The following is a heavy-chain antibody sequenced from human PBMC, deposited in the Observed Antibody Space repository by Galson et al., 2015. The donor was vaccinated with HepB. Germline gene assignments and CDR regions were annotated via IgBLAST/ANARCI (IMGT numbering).Heavy chain of an antibody. V-gene: IGHV3-33*08. CDR2: IWYDGSNK. CDR1: GFTFSSYA. J-gene: IGHJ2*01. Sequence: SLRLSCAASGFTFSSYAMHWVRQAPGKGLEWVAVIWYDGSNKYYADSVKGRFTISRDNSKNTLYLQMNSLRAEDTAVYYCARDRCSSTSCQYTFVWYFDLWGRGTLVTVSS. CDR3: ARDRCSSTSCQYTFVWYFDL. D-gene: IGHD2-2*01.